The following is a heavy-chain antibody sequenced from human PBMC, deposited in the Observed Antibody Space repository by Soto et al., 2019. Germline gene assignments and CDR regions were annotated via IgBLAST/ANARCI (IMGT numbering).Heavy chain of an antibody. V-gene: IGHV3-11*06. CDR2: ISSRASYT. CDR3: ARRQPMLCLDT. CDR1: GYNFSNYY. D-gene: IGHD2-2*01. Sequence: QLVEIGGGLVNPGESLRLSCAASGYNFSNYYMAWVRQAPGKGLEWISYISSRASYTKYADSVEGRFTVSRDNANGSLYLQINSLRVEDTGIYYCARRQPMLCLDTWGQGTLVTVSS. J-gene: IGHJ5*02.